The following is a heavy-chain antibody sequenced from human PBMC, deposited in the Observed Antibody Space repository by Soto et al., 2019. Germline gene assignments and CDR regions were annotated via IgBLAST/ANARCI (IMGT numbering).Heavy chain of an antibody. V-gene: IGHV3-48*03. J-gene: IGHJ6*02. CDR3: TRSMIEDYYYGMDV. CDR2: ISSSGSTI. D-gene: IGHD3-22*01. CDR1: GFTFSSYE. Sequence: PGGSLRLSCAASGFTFSSYEMNWVRQAPGKGLEWVSYISSSGSTIYYADSVKGRFTISRDNAKNSLYLQMNSLRAEDTAVYYCTRSMIEDYYYGMDVWGQGTTVTVSS.